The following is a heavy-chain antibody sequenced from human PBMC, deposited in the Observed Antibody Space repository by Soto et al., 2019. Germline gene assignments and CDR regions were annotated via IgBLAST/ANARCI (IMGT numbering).Heavy chain of an antibody. D-gene: IGHD3-22*01. V-gene: IGHV3-53*01. CDR2: IYSGGST. Sequence: PGGSLRLSCAASGFTVSSNYMSWVRQAPGKGLEWVSVIYSGGSTYYADSVKGRFTISRDNSKNTLYLQMNSLRAEDTAVYYCATSGPQSSYYYDSSGYDNAFDIWGQGTMVTVSS. J-gene: IGHJ3*02. CDR3: ATSGPQSSYYYDSSGYDNAFDI. CDR1: GFTVSSNY.